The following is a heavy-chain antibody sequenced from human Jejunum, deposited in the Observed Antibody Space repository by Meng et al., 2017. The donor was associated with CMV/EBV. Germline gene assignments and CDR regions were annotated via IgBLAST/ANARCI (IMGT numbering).Heavy chain of an antibody. CDR2: IYKMGNT. D-gene: IGHD3-10*01. CDR1: TSGNYY. Sequence: TSGNYYWSWSRQPPGKGLEWIGYIYKMGNTNYSPSLRSRATISVDTSNNQFSLKLNSVTSADTAVYYCARGNGSGSYYPPAHLDYWGLGTLVTVSS. V-gene: IGHV4-61*01. J-gene: IGHJ4*02. CDR3: ARGNGSGSYYPPAHLDY.